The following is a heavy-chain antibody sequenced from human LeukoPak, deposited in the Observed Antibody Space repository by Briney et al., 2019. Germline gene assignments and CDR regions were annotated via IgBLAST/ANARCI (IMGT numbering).Heavy chain of an antibody. D-gene: IGHD1-26*01. J-gene: IGHJ4*02. CDR3: ASLGYSGSYRIKYYFDY. CDR1: GFTVSSNY. CDR2: IYSGGST. Sequence: PGGSLRLSCAASGFTVSSNYMSWVRQAPGKGLEWVSVIYSGGSTYYADSVKGRFTISRDNSKNTLYLQMNSLRAEDTAVYYCASLGYSGSYRIKYYFDYWGQGTLVTVSS. V-gene: IGHV3-53*01.